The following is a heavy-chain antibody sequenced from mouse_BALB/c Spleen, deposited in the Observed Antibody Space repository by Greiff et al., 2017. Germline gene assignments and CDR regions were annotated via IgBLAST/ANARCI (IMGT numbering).Heavy chain of an antibody. D-gene: IGHD1-2*01. J-gene: IGHJ2*01. V-gene: IGHV2-6-7*01. Sequence: VQGVESGPGLVAPSQSLSITCTVSGFSLTGYGVNWVRQPPGKGLEWLGMIWGDGSTDYNSALKSRLSISKDNSKSQVFLKMNSLQTDDTARYYCARVNYGFPYYFDYWGQGTTLTVSS. CDR1: GFSLTGYG. CDR3: ARVNYGFPYYFDY. CDR2: IWGDGST.